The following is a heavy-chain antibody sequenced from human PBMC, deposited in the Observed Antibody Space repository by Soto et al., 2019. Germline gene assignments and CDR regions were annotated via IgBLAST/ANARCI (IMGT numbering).Heavy chain of an antibody. D-gene: IGHD3-3*01. CDR1: GGTFSSYA. V-gene: IGHV1-69*01. J-gene: IGHJ5*02. CDR3: ARGAFGVVIIEANWFDP. Sequence: QVQLVQSGAEVKKPGSSVKVSCKASGGTFSSYAISWVRQAPGQGLEWMGGIIPIFGTANYAQKFQGRVTITADESTSTAYMELSRLRSEDTAVYYCARGAFGVVIIEANWFDPWGQGTLVTVSS. CDR2: IIPIFGTA.